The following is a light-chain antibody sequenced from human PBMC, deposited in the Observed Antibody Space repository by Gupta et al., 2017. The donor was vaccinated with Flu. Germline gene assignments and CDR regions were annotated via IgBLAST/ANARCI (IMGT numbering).Light chain of an antibody. CDR3: GTCASTMAVVV. CDR2: ESG. Sequence: RVTISSSGSSSNSGNDYVSWYQQLPGKAPKLLMFESGRRPSGIADRFSGSKSGNSATLSITGLLTGDEAYYYCGTCASTMAVVVFGGGTKLTVL. J-gene: IGLJ2*01. V-gene: IGLV1-51*01. CDR1: SSNSGNDY.